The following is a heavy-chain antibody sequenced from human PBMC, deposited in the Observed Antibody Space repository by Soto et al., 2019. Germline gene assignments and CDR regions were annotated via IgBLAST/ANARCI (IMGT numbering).Heavy chain of an antibody. D-gene: IGHD3-10*01. CDR1: GYTFTSYA. V-gene: IGHV1-3*01. CDR3: ARDLITTVVWNWFDP. CDR2: INAGNGNT. J-gene: IGHJ5*02. Sequence: QVQLVQSGAEVKKPGASVKVSCKASGYTFTSYAMHWVRQAPGKRLEWMGWINAGNGNTKYSQKFQGKVTITRDTRASAAYMELSSLRSEDTAVYYCARDLITTVVWNWFDPWGQGTLVTVAS.